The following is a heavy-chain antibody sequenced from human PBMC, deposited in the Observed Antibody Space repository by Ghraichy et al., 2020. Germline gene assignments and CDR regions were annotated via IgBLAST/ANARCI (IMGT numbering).Heavy chain of an antibody. J-gene: IGHJ4*02. D-gene: IGHD5-24*01. CDR3: ARADVEMATITFFDY. Sequence: GESLNISCKGSGYSFTSYWIGWVRQMPGKGLEWMGIIYPGDSDTRYSPSFQGQVTISADKSISTAYLQWSSLKASDTAMYYCARADVEMATITFFDYWGQGTLVTVSS. CDR2: IYPGDSDT. V-gene: IGHV5-51*01. CDR1: GYSFTSYW.